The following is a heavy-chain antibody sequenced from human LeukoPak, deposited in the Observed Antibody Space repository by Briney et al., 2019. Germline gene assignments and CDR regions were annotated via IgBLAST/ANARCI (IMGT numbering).Heavy chain of an antibody. CDR1: GFTFSSYG. CDR3: ARDLGHCSGGSCYSWYYFDY. D-gene: IGHD2-15*01. Sequence: GGSLRLACAASGFTFSSYGMHWVRQAPGKGLEWVAVIWSDGSKKYYAESVKGRFIISRDNSKNSLYLQMNRLTVEDTAVFYCARDLGHCSGGSCYSWYYFDYWGQGTLVTVSS. V-gene: IGHV3-33*01. J-gene: IGHJ4*02. CDR2: IWSDGSKK.